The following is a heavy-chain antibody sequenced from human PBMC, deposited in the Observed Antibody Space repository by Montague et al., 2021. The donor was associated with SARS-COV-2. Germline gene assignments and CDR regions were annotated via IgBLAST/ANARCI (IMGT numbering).Heavy chain of an antibody. Sequence: SETLSLTCSVSGGSIGSYYWSWLRQPPGKGLEWIGHIHYGGSNTYSPSFKGRVTISIDTPKNQFSLKLSSVTAADTAVYYCARSLDPSGTYYLPYWGQGTLVTVSS. CDR1: GGSIGSYY. J-gene: IGHJ4*02. V-gene: IGHV4-59*01. CDR2: IHYGGSN. CDR3: ARSLDPSGTYYLPY. D-gene: IGHD3-10*01.